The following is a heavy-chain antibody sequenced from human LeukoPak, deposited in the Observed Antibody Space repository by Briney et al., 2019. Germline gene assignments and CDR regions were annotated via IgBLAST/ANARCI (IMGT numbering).Heavy chain of an antibody. CDR1: SFGDYA. Sequence: SFGDYAVSWLRQAPGKGLEWIGYIYYSGSTNYNPSLKSRVTMSVDTSKNQFSLRLRSVTAADTAVYYCARRSGTLWGAFDIWGQGTLVTVSS. D-gene: IGHD1-1*01. CDR3: ARRSGTLWGAFDI. CDR2: IYYSGST. J-gene: IGHJ3*02. V-gene: IGHV4-61*08.